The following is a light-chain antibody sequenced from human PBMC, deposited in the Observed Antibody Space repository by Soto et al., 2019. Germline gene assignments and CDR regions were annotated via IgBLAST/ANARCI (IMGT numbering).Light chain of an antibody. CDR2: WAS. J-gene: IGKJ2*01. CDR1: QSVLYSSNNKNY. Sequence: DIVMTQSPDSLAVSLGERATINCKSSQSVLYSSNNKNYLAWYQQKPGQPPKLLIYWASTRESGVPDRFSGSGSGTDFTLTISSLQAEDVAVYYCQQYYGTSYTFGQGTKLEIK. CDR3: QQYYGTSYT. V-gene: IGKV4-1*01.